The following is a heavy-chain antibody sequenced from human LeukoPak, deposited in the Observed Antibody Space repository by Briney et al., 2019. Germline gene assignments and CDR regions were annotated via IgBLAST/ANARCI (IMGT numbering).Heavy chain of an antibody. D-gene: IGHD3-10*01. J-gene: IGHJ6*03. CDR1: GGSISSYY. CDR2: IYYSGST. V-gene: IGHV4-59*01. CDR3: ARHYGTLWYYYYMDV. Sequence: SETLSLTCTVSGGSISSYYWSWIRQPPGKGLEWIGYIYYSGSTNYNPSLTSRVTISVDTSKNQFSLKLSSVTAADTAVYYCARHYGTLWYYYYMDVWGKGTTVTVSS.